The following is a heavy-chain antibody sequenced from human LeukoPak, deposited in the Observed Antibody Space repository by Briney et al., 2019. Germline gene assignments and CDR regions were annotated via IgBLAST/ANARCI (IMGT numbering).Heavy chain of an antibody. D-gene: IGHD6-6*01. CDR2: IHYSGST. CDR1: GGSISGYY. J-gene: IGHJ6*02. Sequence: SETLSLTCTVSGGSISGYYWSWIRQPPGKGLEWIGYIHYSGSTKYNPSLKSRVTISVDTSKNQFSLKLNSVTAADTAIYYCARDRTYRGSSTTYFYAMDVWGQGTTVTVSS. V-gene: IGHV4-59*01. CDR3: ARDRTYRGSSTTYFYAMDV.